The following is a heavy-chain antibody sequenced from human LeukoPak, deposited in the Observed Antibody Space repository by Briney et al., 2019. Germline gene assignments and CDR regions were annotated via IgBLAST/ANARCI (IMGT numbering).Heavy chain of an antibody. V-gene: IGHV3-15*01. CDR2: IKSKTDGGTT. D-gene: IGHD3-22*01. CDR3: ARGSRNHYDYSGYYSY. Sequence: GGSLRLSCAASEFNFINTWMSWVRQAPGKGLEWVGRIKSKTDGGTTDYAAPVKGRFTISRDDSKNMLYLQMGSLRAEDMAVYYCARGSRNHYDYSGYYSYWGQGTLVTVSS. J-gene: IGHJ4*02. CDR1: EFNFINTW.